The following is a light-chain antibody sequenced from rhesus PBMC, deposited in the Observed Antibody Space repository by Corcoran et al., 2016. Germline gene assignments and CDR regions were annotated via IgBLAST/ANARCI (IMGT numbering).Light chain of an antibody. V-gene: IGLV2S7*01. J-gene: IGLJ1*01. CDR1: SSDVGGYNY. Sequence: QSATTQPPSVSGSPGQSVTSSCTGTSSDVGGYNYVSWYQQNPGQVPKLMIYDVSKRPSGVSDRFSGSKSGNTASLTISGLQAEDDADYHCCSYTTSSTYIFGVGTRLTVL. CDR3: CSYTTSSTYI. CDR2: DVS.